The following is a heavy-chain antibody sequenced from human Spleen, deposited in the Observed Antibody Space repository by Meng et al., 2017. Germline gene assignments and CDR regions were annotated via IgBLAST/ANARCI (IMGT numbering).Heavy chain of an antibody. CDR2: IIPIFGTA. CDR3: ASSRRGKSNYDFWSGYLNRYYYYGMDV. D-gene: IGHD3-3*01. V-gene: IGHV1-69*13. J-gene: IGHJ6*02. CDR1: GGTFSSYA. Sequence: SVKVFCKASGGTFSSYAISWVRQAPGQGLEWMGGIIPIFGTANYAQKFQGRVTITADESTSTAYMELSSLRSEDTAVYYYASSRRGKSNYDFWSGYLNRYYYYGMDVWGQGTTVTVSS.